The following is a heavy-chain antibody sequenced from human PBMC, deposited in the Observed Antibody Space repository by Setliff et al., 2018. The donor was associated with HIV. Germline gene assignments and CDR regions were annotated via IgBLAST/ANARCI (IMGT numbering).Heavy chain of an antibody. V-gene: IGHV1-24*01. CDR3: ATDPGYSSTWYSESFQH. Sequence: VSVKVSCKASGYTFTSYGISWVRQAPGKGLEWMANFDPEDGETFYAQKFQGRLTMTEDTSTDTAYMELSSLRSDDTAMYYCATDPGYSSTWYSESFQHWGQGTVVTVSS. D-gene: IGHD6-13*01. CDR2: FDPEDGET. J-gene: IGHJ1*01. CDR1: GYTFTSYG.